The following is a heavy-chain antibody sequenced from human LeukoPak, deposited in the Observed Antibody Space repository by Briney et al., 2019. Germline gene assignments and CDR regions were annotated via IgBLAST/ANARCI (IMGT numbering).Heavy chain of an antibody. D-gene: IGHD6-13*01. CDR3: ARIAAADDYFDY. Sequence: SETLSLTCTVSGGSISSSSYYWGWIRQPPGKGLEWIGSIYYSGSTYYNPSLKSRVTISVDTSKNQFSLKLSSVTAADTAVYYCARIAAADDYFDYWGQGTLVTVSS. CDR1: GGSISSSSYY. J-gene: IGHJ4*02. CDR2: IYYSGST. V-gene: IGHV4-39*01.